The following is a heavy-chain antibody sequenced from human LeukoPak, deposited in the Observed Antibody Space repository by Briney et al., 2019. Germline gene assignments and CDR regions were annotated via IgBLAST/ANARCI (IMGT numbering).Heavy chain of an antibody. Sequence: SETLSLTCTVSGASISGSGYYWGWIRQPPGKGLEWIGYIYYSGSTNYNPSLKSRVTISVDTSKNQFSLKLSSVTAADTAVYYCARFGSYSRDFDYWGQGTLVTVSS. CDR1: GASISGSGYY. V-gene: IGHV4-61*05. J-gene: IGHJ4*02. CDR3: ARFGSYSRDFDY. D-gene: IGHD1-26*01. CDR2: IYYSGST.